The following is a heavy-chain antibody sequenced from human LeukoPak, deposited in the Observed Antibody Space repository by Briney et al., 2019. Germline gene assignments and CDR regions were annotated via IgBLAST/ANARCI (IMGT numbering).Heavy chain of an antibody. Sequence: GESLKISCQGSGYRFSNYWIVWMRQMPGKGLEWMGIIYPGDSDTRYSPSFQGQVTISADRSVNTAYLQWSSLKASDTAMYYCARLLRSQLLPLLLYWGQGTLVTFSS. J-gene: IGHJ4*02. CDR1: GYRFSNYW. CDR2: IYPGDSDT. V-gene: IGHV5-51*01. CDR3: ARLLRSQLLPLLLY. D-gene: IGHD1-1*01.